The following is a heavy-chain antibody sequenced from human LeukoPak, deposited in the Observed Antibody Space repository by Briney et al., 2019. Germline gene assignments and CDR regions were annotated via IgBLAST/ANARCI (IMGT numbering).Heavy chain of an antibody. CDR2: ISWNSGSI. V-gene: IGHV3-9*01. D-gene: IGHD1-26*01. CDR3: AKSPLATTPPTFDY. CDR1: GFTFDDYA. J-gene: IGHJ4*02. Sequence: GRSLRLSCAASGFTFDDYAMHWVRQAPGKGLEWVSGISWNSGSIGYADSVKGRFTISRDNAKNSLYLQMNSLRAEDTALYYCAKSPLATTPPTFDYWGQGTLVTVSS.